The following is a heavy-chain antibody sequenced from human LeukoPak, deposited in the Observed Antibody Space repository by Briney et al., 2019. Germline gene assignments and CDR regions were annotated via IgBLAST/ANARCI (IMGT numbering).Heavy chain of an antibody. CDR1: GFTFRTYA. V-gene: IGHV3-23*01. D-gene: IGHD1-7*01. J-gene: IGHJ4*02. Sequence: PGGSLRLSCTGSGFTFRTYAFSWVRQAPGKGLEWVSATGSNGVTYYADSVKGRFTISRDNSKNALYLQMNSLRADDTAVYYCAKGITGAKNSWGQGTLVTVSS. CDR2: TGSNGVT. CDR3: AKGITGAKNS.